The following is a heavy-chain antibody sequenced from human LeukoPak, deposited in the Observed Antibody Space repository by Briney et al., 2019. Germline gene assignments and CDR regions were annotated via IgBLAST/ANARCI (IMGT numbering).Heavy chain of an antibody. CDR2: IIPIFGTA. D-gene: IGHD4-17*01. V-gene: IGHV1-69*13. Sequence: SVKVSCKASGYTFTSYGISWVRQAPGQGLEWMGGIIPIFGTANYAQKFQGRVTITADESTSTAYMELSSLRSEDTAVYYCASGKDYGSTWGQGTMVTVSS. J-gene: IGHJ3*01. CDR3: ASGKDYGST. CDR1: GYTFTSYG.